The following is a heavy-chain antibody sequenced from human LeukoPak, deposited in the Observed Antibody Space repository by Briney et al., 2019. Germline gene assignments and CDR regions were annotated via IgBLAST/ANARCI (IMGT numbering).Heavy chain of an antibody. J-gene: IGHJ6*03. Sequence: SETLSLTCTVSGGSISSYYWSWIRQPPGKGLEWIGYIYYSGSTNYNPSLKSRVTISVDTSKNQFSLKLSSVTAADTAVYYCARSNPQYYYYYYMDVWGKGTTVTISS. CDR3: ARSNPQYYYYYYMDV. CDR1: GGSISSYY. V-gene: IGHV4-59*01. CDR2: IYYSGST.